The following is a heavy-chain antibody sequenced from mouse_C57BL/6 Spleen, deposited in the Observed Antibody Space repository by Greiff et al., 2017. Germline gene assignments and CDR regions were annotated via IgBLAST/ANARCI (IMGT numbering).Heavy chain of an antibody. CDR2: IYPGDGDT. D-gene: IGHD2-1*01. J-gene: IGHJ4*01. Sequence: QVQLQQSGPELVKPGASVKISCKASGYAFSSSWMNWVKQRPGKGLEWIGRIYPGDGDTNYNGKFKGKATLTADKSSSTAYMQLSSLTSVDSAVYFCARAGYYGNGEGAMDYWGQGTSVTVSS. V-gene: IGHV1-82*01. CDR1: GYAFSSSW. CDR3: ARAGYYGNGEGAMDY.